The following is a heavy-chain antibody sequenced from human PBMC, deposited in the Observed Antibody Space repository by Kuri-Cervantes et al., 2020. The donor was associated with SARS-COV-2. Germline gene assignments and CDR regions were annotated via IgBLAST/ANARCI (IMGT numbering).Heavy chain of an antibody. CDR3: ARDPIYDYVWGSYRDDAFDI. Sequence: GESLKISCAASGFTFSSYAMHWVRQAPGKGLEWVAVISYDGSNKYYADSVKGRFTISRDNAKNSLYLQMNSLRAEDTAVYYCARDPIYDYVWGSYRDDAFDIWGQGTMVTVSS. CDR2: ISYDGSNK. J-gene: IGHJ3*02. CDR1: GFTFSSYA. V-gene: IGHV3-30*04. D-gene: IGHD3-16*01.